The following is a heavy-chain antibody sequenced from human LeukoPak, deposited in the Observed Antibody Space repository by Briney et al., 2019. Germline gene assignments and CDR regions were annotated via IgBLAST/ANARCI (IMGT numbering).Heavy chain of an antibody. J-gene: IGHJ6*02. V-gene: IGHV3-7*01. CDR3: ARDPYSSGWPSYYYYGMDV. Sequence: GGSLRLSCAASGFTFSSYWMSWVRQAPGKGLEWVANIKQDGSEKYHVDSVKGRFTISRDNAKNSLYLQMNSLRAEDTAVYYCARDPYSSGWPSYYYYGMDVWGQGTTVTVSS. CDR2: IKQDGSEK. CDR1: GFTFSSYW. D-gene: IGHD6-19*01.